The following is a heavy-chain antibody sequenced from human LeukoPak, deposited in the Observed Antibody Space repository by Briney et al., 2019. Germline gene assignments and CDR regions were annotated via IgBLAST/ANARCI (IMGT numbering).Heavy chain of an antibody. CDR2: VFYSGSN. J-gene: IGHJ4*02. CDR3: ARRNTADASIDF. Sequence: SETLSLTCSVSGGSIIGHWWSWIRQTPGTGLEWLGDVFYSGSNNTNPSIKCRLTISLDTAKTQFSRNLGSVTATDTAMYYCARRNTADASIDFGGQGTLVTASS. D-gene: IGHD4-17*01. V-gene: IGHV4-59*08. CDR1: GGSIIGHW.